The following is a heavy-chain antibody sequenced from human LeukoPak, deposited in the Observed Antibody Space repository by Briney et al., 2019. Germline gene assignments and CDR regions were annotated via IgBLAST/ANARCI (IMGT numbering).Heavy chain of an antibody. Sequence: GGSLRLSCAASGFTFSSFWMSWVRQAPGKGLEWVANIKEDGSEEYHVDSMRGRFTISRDNAKNSLYLQMNSLRAEDTAVYYCARDLTVTSTCWFDRWGQGTLVTVSS. D-gene: IGHD4-11*01. CDR2: IKEDGSEE. CDR1: GFTFSSFW. V-gene: IGHV3-7*01. J-gene: IGHJ5*02. CDR3: ARDLTVTSTCWFDR.